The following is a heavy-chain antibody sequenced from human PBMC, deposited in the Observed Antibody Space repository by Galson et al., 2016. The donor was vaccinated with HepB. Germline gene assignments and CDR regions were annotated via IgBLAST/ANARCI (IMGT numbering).Heavy chain of an antibody. V-gene: IGHV1-46*01. J-gene: IGHJ6*02. CDR3: ARRGATVSSYYYGLDV. CDR2: INPSIGST. Sequence: SVKVSCKASGYTFTSYYLHWVRQAPGQGLEWMGVINPSIGSTSYAQKFQGRVTMTRDTSTSIVYMELSSLGSEDTAVYYCARRGATVSSYYYGLDVWGQGTTVTVSS. D-gene: IGHD4-11*01. CDR1: GYTFTSYY.